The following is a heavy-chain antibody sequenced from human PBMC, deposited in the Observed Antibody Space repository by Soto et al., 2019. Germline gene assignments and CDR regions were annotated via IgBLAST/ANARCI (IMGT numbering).Heavy chain of an antibody. Sequence: XETLSLTCTVSGGSISSYYWSWIRQPSGKGLEWIGRIYTSGSTNYNPSLKSRVTMSIDTSKNQFSLKLSSVTAADTAVYYCARDLDYYDSSGYYLSDPWGQGTLVTVSS. CDR2: IYTSGST. J-gene: IGHJ5*02. D-gene: IGHD3-22*01. CDR3: ARDLDYYDSSGYYLSDP. V-gene: IGHV4-4*07. CDR1: GGSISSYY.